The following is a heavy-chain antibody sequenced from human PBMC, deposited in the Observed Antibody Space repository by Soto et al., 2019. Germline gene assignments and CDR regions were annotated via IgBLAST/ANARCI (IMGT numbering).Heavy chain of an antibody. Sequence: RAESLTISCKVSGDSFTSYCIIWVLQMPGKRLEWMGSIDPSDSYTNYSPSFQGHVTTSADKSISTAYLQWSSLKASDTSMYYCARQRLWYSSSSDYYYGMDVWGHGTPVTVSS. J-gene: IGHJ6*01. CDR3: ARQRLWYSSSSDYYYGMDV. CDR1: GDSFTSYC. D-gene: IGHD6-6*01. V-gene: IGHV5-10-1*01. CDR2: IDPSDSYT.